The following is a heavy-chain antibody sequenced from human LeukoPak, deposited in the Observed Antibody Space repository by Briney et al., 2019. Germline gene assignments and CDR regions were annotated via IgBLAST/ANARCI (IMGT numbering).Heavy chain of an antibody. CDR3: AGTNLRGVGPYYYGMDV. J-gene: IGHJ6*02. Sequence: GASVKVSCKASGGTFSSYAISWVRQAPGQGLEWMGGIIPIFGTANYAQKFQGRVTITADESTSTAYMELSSLRSEDTAVYYCAGTNLRGVGPYYYGMDVWGQGTTVTVSS. V-gene: IGHV1-69*13. D-gene: IGHD3-10*01. CDR1: GGTFSSYA. CDR2: IIPIFGTA.